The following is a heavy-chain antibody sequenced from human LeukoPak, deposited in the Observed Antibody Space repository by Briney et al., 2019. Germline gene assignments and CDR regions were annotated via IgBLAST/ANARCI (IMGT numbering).Heavy chain of an antibody. CDR3: ARVGIAGFDY. CDR1: GGSISSYY. Sequence: PSETLSLTCTVSGGSISSYYWSWIRQPPGKGLEWIGYIYYSGSTNYNPSLTSRVTISVDTSKNQFSLKLSSVTAADTAVYYCARVGIAGFDYWGQGTLVTVSS. J-gene: IGHJ4*02. CDR2: IYYSGST. V-gene: IGHV4-59*01.